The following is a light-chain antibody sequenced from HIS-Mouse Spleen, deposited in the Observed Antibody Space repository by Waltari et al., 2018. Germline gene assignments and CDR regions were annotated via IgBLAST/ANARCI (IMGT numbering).Light chain of an antibody. J-gene: IGLJ1*01. CDR3: CSYAGSYTYV. CDR1: SSDVGGYNY. Sequence: QSALTQPRPVSGSPGQSVPNPCPGPSSDVGGYNYVSWYQQHPGKAPKLMIYDVSKRPSGVPDRFSGSKSGNTASLTISGLQAEDEADYYCCSYAGSYTYVFGTGTKVTVL. V-gene: IGLV2-11*02. CDR2: DVS.